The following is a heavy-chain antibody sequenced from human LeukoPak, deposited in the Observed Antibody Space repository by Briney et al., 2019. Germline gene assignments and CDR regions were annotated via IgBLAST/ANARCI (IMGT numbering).Heavy chain of an antibody. Sequence: GRSLGLSCAASGFTFSSYGMHWVRQAPGKGLEWVAVIWYDGSNKYYADSVKGRFTISRDDSKNTLYLQMNSLRAEDTTVYYCARGVVGATTGWYFDLWGRGTLVTVSS. CDR1: GFTFSSYG. CDR3: ARGVVGATTGWYFDL. CDR2: IWYDGSNK. D-gene: IGHD1-26*01. J-gene: IGHJ2*01. V-gene: IGHV3-33*01.